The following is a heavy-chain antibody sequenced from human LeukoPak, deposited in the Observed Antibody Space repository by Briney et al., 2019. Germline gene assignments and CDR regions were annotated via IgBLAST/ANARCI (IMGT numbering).Heavy chain of an antibody. D-gene: IGHD1-26*01. J-gene: IGHJ4*02. CDR1: GFTFSGSA. CDR3: AKLWNEVGATIY. CDR2: IRSKANIYAT. Sequence: PGGSLRLSCAASGFTFSGSAMHWVRQASGKGLEWVGRIRSKANIYATAYAASVKGRFTISRDDSKNTTYLQMNSLKTEDTAVYYCAKLWNEVGATIYWGQGTLVTVSS. V-gene: IGHV3-73*01.